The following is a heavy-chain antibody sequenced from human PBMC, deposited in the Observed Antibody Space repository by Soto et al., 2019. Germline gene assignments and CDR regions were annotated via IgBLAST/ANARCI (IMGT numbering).Heavy chain of an antibody. D-gene: IGHD6-13*01. CDR3: ARGIAAAGYYYGMDV. J-gene: IGHJ6*02. CDR1: GGSISSSNW. Sequence: SETLSLTCAVSGGSISSSNWWSWVRQPPGKGLEWIGEIYHSGSTNYNPSLKSRVTISVDKSKNQFSLKLSSVTAADTAVYYCARGIAAAGYYYGMDVWGQGTTVTVSS. CDR2: IYHSGST. V-gene: IGHV4-4*02.